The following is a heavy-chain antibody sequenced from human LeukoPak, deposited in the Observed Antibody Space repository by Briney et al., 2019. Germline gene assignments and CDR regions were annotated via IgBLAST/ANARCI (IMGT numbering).Heavy chain of an antibody. CDR1: GGSFSGYY. J-gene: IGHJ5*02. V-gene: IGHV4-59*10. D-gene: IGHD3-10*01. CDR3: AVGDWLHD. Sequence: SETLSLTCAVHGGSFSGYYWSWIRQPAGKGLEWIGRIYTSGSTNYNPSLKSRVTMSVDTSKNQFSLKLSSVTAADTAVYYCAVGDWLHDWGQGTLVTVSS. CDR2: IYTSGST.